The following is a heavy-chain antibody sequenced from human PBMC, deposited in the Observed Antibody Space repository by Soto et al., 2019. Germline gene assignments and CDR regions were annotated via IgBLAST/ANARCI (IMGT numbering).Heavy chain of an antibody. CDR3: ARGYYDGSVYYQGY. CDR1: GFTFSDHY. D-gene: IGHD3-22*01. J-gene: IGHJ4*02. CDR2: SRNKANSYTT. Sequence: GGSLRLSCAASGFTFSDHYMEWVRQAPGKGLEWVGRSRNKANSYTTEYAASVKGRFSISRDDSKNSVYLQMNSLKTEDTAVYYCARGYYDGSVYYQGYWGQGTLVTVSS. V-gene: IGHV3-72*01.